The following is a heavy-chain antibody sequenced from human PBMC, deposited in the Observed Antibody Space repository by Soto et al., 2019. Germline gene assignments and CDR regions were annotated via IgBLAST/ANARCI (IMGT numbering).Heavy chain of an antibody. J-gene: IGHJ4*02. D-gene: IGHD3-22*01. V-gene: IGHV4-31*03. CDR1: GGSLSSGSYY. Sequence: QVQLQESGPGLVKPSQTLSLTCTVSGGSLSSGSYYWSWIRQHPGKGLEWIGYIYYSGSTCYNPSLESRVTRSVDTSRKQFSLKVSSVTAADTAMYYCARANYVESSGHFDYWGPGTLVTVSS. CDR3: ARANYVESSGHFDY. CDR2: IYYSGST.